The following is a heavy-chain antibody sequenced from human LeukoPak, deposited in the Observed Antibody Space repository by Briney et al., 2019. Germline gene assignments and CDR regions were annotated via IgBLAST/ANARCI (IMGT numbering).Heavy chain of an antibody. V-gene: IGHV4-34*01. Sequence: PSETLSLTCAVYGGSFSGYYWSWIRQPPGKGLEWIGEINHSGSTNYNPSLKSRVTISVDTSKNQFSLKLSSVTAADTAVYYCARAHHPEYDFWSGPNHFDYWGQGTLVTVSS. J-gene: IGHJ4*02. CDR1: GGSFSGYY. CDR3: ARAHHPEYDFWSGPNHFDY. D-gene: IGHD3-3*01. CDR2: INHSGST.